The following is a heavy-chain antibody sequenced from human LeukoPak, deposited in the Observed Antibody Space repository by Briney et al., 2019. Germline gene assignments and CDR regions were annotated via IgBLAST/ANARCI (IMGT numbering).Heavy chain of an antibody. V-gene: IGHV3-72*01. D-gene: IGHD3-22*01. CDR3: AKDPRYYYDSSGYSYFDY. Sequence: GGSLRLSCAASGFTLSDHYMDWVRQAPGKGLEWVGRTRNRANSYTTDYAASVKGRFTISRDDLKSSLYLQMNSLRAEDTAVYYCAKDPRYYYDSSGYSYFDYWGQGTLVTVSS. CDR1: GFTLSDHY. J-gene: IGHJ4*02. CDR2: TRNRANSYTT.